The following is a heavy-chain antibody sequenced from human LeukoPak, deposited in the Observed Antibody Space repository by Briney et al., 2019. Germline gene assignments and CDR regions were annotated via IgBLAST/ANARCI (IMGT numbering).Heavy chain of an antibody. CDR3: ARGSSSWYYFDY. CDR1: GFTFSSYE. Sequence: GGSLRLSCAASGFTFSSYEMNWVRQAPGKGLEWVSFISSSSSYIYYADSVKGRFTISRDNAKNSLYLQMNSLRAEDTAVYYCARGSSSWYYFDYWGQGTLVTVSS. CDR2: ISSSSSYI. D-gene: IGHD6-13*01. J-gene: IGHJ4*02. V-gene: IGHV3-21*01.